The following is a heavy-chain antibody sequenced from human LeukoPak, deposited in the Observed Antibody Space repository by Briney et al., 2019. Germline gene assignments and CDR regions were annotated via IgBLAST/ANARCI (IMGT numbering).Heavy chain of an antibody. Sequence: KTGGSLRLSCAASGFTFSDYSMNWVRQAPGMGLEWVSSISSESTYILYADSVKGRFTISRDNAKNSLYLQMDSLRAEDTAVYYCARFETVAAKPFEYWGQGALVTVSS. CDR3: ARFETVAAKPFEY. D-gene: IGHD6-19*01. CDR1: GFTFSDYS. CDR2: ISSESTYI. V-gene: IGHV3-21*01. J-gene: IGHJ4*02.